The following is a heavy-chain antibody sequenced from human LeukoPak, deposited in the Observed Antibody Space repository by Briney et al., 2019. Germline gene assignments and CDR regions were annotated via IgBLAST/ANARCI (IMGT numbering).Heavy chain of an antibody. Sequence: PGGSLRLSCAASGFTLSSYSMNWVRQAPGKGLEWVSYISSSSSTIYYADSVKGRFTISRDNAKNSLYLRMNSLRDEDTAVYYCASWYWGRIAAAGPLGSKRYYFDYWGQGTLVTVSS. CDR1: GFTLSSYS. J-gene: IGHJ4*02. V-gene: IGHV3-48*02. CDR2: ISSSSSTI. CDR3: ASWYWGRIAAAGPLGSKRYYFDY. D-gene: IGHD6-13*01.